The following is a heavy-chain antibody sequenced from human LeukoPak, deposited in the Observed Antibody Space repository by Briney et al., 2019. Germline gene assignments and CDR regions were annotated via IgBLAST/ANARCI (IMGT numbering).Heavy chain of an antibody. V-gene: IGHV3-7*01. Sequence: GGSLRLSCAASGFNFTSYWMSWVRQAPGKGLEWVANIKQDGSEKYYVDSVKGRFAISRDNTKNSLYLQMNSLRAEDTAVYYCARGYTNAYYYRGYWGQGTLVTVAS. CDR3: ARGYTNAYYYRGY. J-gene: IGHJ4*02. CDR2: IKQDGSEK. CDR1: GFNFTSYW. D-gene: IGHD2-8*01.